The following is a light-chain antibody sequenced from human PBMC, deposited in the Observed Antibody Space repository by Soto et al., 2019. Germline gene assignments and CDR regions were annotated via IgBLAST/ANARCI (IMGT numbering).Light chain of an antibody. CDR2: GAS. CDR3: QQYINLWT. J-gene: IGKJ1*01. CDR1: QSVSSD. Sequence: EIVMTQSPATLSLSPGERATLSCRASQSVSSDLAWYQQKPGQSPRLLIYGASTRATGVPARFSGSGSGTAFTLTILSLQDEAFAVYYCQQYINLWTFGQGTKVEIK. V-gene: IGKV3-15*01.